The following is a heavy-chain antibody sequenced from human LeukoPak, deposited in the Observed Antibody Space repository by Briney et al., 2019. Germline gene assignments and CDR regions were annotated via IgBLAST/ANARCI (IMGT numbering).Heavy chain of an antibody. CDR2: IYYSGST. V-gene: IGHV4-59*08. CDR1: GGSISSYY. J-gene: IGHJ5*02. CDR3: ARLGYYYDINWFDP. D-gene: IGHD3-22*01. Sequence: SETLSLTCTVSGGSISSYYWSWIRQPPGKGLEWIGYIYYSGSTNYNPSLKSRVTISVDTSKNQFSLKLSSVTAADTVVYYCARLGYYYDINWFDPWGQGTLVTVSS.